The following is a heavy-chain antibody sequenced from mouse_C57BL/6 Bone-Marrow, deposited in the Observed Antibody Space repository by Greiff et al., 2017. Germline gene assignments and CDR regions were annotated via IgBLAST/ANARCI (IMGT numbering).Heavy chain of an antibody. CDR3: ARGGRVRPPFDY. V-gene: IGHV1-69*01. J-gene: IGHJ2*01. CDR2: IDPSDSYP. Sequence: QVQLQQPGAELVMPGASVKLSCKASGYTFTSYWMHWVKQRPGQGLEWIGEIDPSDSYPTYNQKFKGKSTLTVDKSSSTAYMQLSSLTSEDSAVYYCARGGRVRPPFDYWGQDTTLTVSS. D-gene: IGHD2-14*01. CDR1: GYTFTSYW.